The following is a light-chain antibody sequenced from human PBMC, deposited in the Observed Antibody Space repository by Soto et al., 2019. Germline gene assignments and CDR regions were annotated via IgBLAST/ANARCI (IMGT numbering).Light chain of an antibody. CDR1: QSVSIR. CDR2: GAS. Sequence: VFTQSPCTMTLSPGERAGLAGSLSQSVSIRLAWYQHKSGQAPRLLISGASSRATGIPDRFSGSGSGTDFTLTISSLEPEDFALYYCQHYYGTSPITFGQGTRLEIK. V-gene: IGKV3-20*01. J-gene: IGKJ5*01. CDR3: QHYYGTSPIT.